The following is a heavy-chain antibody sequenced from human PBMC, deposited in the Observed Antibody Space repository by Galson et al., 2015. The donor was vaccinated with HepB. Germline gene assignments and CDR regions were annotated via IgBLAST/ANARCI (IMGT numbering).Heavy chain of an antibody. Sequence: SETLSLTCGVDGESFSSYYWNWIRQSPGKGLEWIGELNHRGITNYNPSLKSRVTILVYTSKNQFSLRLTPMTAAATGVYYCARGRKMATSGWYSSRWYFDYWGQGSLVTVSS. V-gene: IGHV4-34*01. CDR1: GESFSSYY. J-gene: IGHJ4*02. CDR2: LNHRGIT. CDR3: ARGRKMATSGWYSSRWYFDY. D-gene: IGHD5-24*01.